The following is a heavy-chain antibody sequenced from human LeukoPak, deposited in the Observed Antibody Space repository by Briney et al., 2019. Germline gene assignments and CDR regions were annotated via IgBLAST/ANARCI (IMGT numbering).Heavy chain of an antibody. CDR3: ARIAGYFHDY. Sequence: SETLSLTCAVYGGSFSGYYWSWIRQPPGKGLEWIGEINHSGSTNYNPSLKSRVTISVDTSKNQFSLKLSSVTAADTAVYYCARIAGYFHDYWGQGTLVTVSS. J-gene: IGHJ4*02. CDR2: INHSGST. V-gene: IGHV4-34*01. CDR1: GGSFSGYY. D-gene: IGHD2-15*01.